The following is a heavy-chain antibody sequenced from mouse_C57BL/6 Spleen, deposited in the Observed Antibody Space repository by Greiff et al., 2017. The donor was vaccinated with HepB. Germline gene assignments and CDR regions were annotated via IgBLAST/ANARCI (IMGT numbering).Heavy chain of an antibody. Sequence: EVKLMESEGGLAQPGSSMKLSCTASGFTFSDYYMAWVRQVPEKGLEWVANINYDGSSTYYLDSLKSRFIISRDNAKNILYLQMSSLKSEDTATYYCARGPLLDYWGQGTTLTVSS. CDR2: INYDGSST. CDR3: ARGPLLDY. CDR1: GFTFSDYY. V-gene: IGHV5-16*01. J-gene: IGHJ2*01.